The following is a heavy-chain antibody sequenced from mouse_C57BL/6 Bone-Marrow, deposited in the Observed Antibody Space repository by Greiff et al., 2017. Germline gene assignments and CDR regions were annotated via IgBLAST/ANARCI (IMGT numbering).Heavy chain of an antibody. J-gene: IGHJ3*01. CDR2: IRNKANGYTT. CDR3: GKASVRHWLSWFSY. V-gene: IGHV7-4*01. Sequence: EVKLMESGGGLVQPGASLRLSCAASGFTFTDYYMSWVRQPPGKAPEWLALIRNKANGYTTAYTASVKGRFTTSRENYQNILYLQMNTLRAEDSATYYCGKASVRHWLSWFSYWGQGTLVTVSA. D-gene: IGHD2-2*01. CDR1: GFTFTDYY.